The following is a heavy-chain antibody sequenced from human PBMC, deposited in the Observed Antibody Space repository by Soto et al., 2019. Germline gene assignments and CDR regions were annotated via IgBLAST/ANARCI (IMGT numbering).Heavy chain of an antibody. Sequence: QVQLVQSGAEEKKPGASVKVSCKASGYTFTAYAMHWVRQAPGQRLEWMGWINAGNGNTRYSQKSQTRVTITSDTSASTAHMELSSLRFEDTAVYYCARSAISPFGGLIGPFDYWGQGNLVAVSS. CDR3: ARSAISPFGGLIGPFDY. V-gene: IGHV1-3*05. CDR2: INAGNGNT. J-gene: IGHJ4*02. D-gene: IGHD3-16*02. CDR1: GYTFTAYA.